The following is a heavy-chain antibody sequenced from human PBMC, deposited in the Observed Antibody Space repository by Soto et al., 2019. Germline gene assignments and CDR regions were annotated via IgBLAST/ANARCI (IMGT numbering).Heavy chain of an antibody. D-gene: IGHD3-10*01. CDR2: IFSNDAK. V-gene: IGHV2-26*01. CDR3: ARIRGWGWLGPNDY. CDR1: GFSLSNARMS. J-gene: IGHJ4*02. Sequence: QVTLKESGPVLVKPTETLTLTCTVSGFSLSNARMSVSWIRQPPGKALEWLAHIFSNDAKSYSASLKSRLTISTDTSKSQVVLTMTNMYPVDTATYYCARIRGWGWLGPNDYWGQGTLVTVSS.